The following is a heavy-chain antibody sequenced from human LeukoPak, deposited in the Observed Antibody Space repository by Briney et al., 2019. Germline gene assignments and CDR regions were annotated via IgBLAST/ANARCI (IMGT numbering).Heavy chain of an antibody. Sequence: SETLSLTCTVSGGSISSHYWSWIRQPPGKGLEWIGYIYYSGSTNYNPSLKSRVTISVDTSKNQFSLKLSSVTAADTAVYYCARKAESEDRSGRYSYGYLDPWRQGTLVTVSP. CDR3: ARKAESEDRSGRYSYGYLDP. J-gene: IGHJ5*02. CDR2: IYYSGST. V-gene: IGHV4-59*11. D-gene: IGHD5-18*01. CDR1: GGSISSHY.